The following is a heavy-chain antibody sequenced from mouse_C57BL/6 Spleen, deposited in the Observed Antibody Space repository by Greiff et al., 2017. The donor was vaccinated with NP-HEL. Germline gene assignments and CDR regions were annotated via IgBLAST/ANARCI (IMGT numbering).Heavy chain of an antibody. Sequence: QVQLQQPGTELVKPGASVKLSCKASGYTFPSYWMHWVKQRPGQGLEWIGNINPSNGGTNYNEKFKSKATLTVDKSSSTAYMQLSSLTSEDSAVYYCARSGTTVVAPYYYAMDYWGQGTSVTVSS. D-gene: IGHD1-1*01. CDR3: ARSGTTVVAPYYYAMDY. J-gene: IGHJ4*01. V-gene: IGHV1-53*01. CDR2: INPSNGGT. CDR1: GYTFPSYW.